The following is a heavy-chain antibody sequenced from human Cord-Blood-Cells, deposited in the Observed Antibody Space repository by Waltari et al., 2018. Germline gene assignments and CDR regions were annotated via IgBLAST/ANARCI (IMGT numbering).Heavy chain of an antibody. CDR1: GFTVSTNY. Sequence: EVQLVETGGGLIQHGGSLRLPCSASGFTVSTNYLTWARRAPGKGLEWVSVIYSGGSTYYADSVKGRFTISRDNSKNTLYLQMNSLRAEDTAVYYCARDLLEGSYYWYFDLWGRGTLVTVSS. J-gene: IGHJ2*01. V-gene: IGHV3-53*02. CDR3: ARDLLEGSYYWYFDL. D-gene: IGHD1-26*01. CDR2: IYSGGST.